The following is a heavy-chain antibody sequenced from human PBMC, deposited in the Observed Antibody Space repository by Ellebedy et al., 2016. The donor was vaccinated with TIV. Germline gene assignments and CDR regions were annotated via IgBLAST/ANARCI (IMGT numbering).Heavy chain of an antibody. J-gene: IGHJ3*02. CDR2: ISSTGPTI. CDR1: GFTFSNHS. V-gene: IGHV3-48*04. Sequence: GESLKISCTASGFTFSNHSMNWVRQAPGKGLEWVSYISSTGPTIYYADSVEGRFTISRDNGKISLYLQMNSLTAEDTAVYYCATGAYNIWGQGTMVMVSS. CDR3: ATGAYNI.